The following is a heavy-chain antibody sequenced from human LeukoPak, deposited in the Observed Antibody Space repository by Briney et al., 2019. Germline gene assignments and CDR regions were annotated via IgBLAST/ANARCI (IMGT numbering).Heavy chain of an antibody. CDR1: GYTFTSYG. Sequence: ASVKVSCKASGYTFTSYGISWVRQAPGQGLELMGWISAYNGNTNYAQKLQGRVTMTSDTSTSTAYMELSRLNSDDTAVYYCATLVSGINYWGQGTLVTVSS. CDR2: ISAYNGNT. V-gene: IGHV1-18*01. D-gene: IGHD1-20*01. J-gene: IGHJ4*02. CDR3: ATLVSGINY.